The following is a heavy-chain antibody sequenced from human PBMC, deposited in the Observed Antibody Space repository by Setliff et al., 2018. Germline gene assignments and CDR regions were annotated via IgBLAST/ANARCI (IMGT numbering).Heavy chain of an antibody. D-gene: IGHD6-19*01. CDR3: ARASPGVAGYWDY. CDR2: IYHSGST. V-gene: IGHV4-30-2*01. J-gene: IGHJ4*02. Sequence: SETLSLTCAVSGGSISSGDYSWSWIRQPPGKGLEWIGYIYHSGSTNYNPSLKSRVTISVDTSKNQFSLKLSSVTAADTAVYYCARASPGVAGYWDYWGQGTLVTVSS. CDR1: GGSISSGDYS.